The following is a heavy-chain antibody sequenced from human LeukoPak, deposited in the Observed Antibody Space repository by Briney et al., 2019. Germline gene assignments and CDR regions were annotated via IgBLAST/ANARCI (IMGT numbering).Heavy chain of an antibody. J-gene: IGHJ4*02. V-gene: IGHV3-23*01. Sequence: GGSLRLSCAASGFSFSSYAMSWVHQAPGKGLEWVSILSGSGGSAYYADSVKGQFTISRDNSKNTLYLQMDSLRAEDTAVYYCATAHCSTTNCYKLDYWGQGTLVTVSS. CDR1: GFSFSSYA. D-gene: IGHD2-2*02. CDR3: ATAHCSTTNCYKLDY. CDR2: LSGSGGSA.